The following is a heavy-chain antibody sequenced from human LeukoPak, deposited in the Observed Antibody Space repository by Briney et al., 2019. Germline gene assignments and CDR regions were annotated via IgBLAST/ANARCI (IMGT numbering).Heavy chain of an antibody. CDR1: GFIVSSIY. CDR2: IYSDGNT. Sequence: GGSLRLSCAVSGFIVSSIYMSWVRQAPGKGLEWVSSIYSDGNTYYADSVKGRFTISRDSSRNTLYLQMNSLRVEDSAVYYCGGDTHSRTGSDPGGEGPRVTVSS. J-gene: IGHJ5*02. V-gene: IGHV3-53*01. CDR3: GGDTHSRTGSDP. D-gene: IGHD6-13*01.